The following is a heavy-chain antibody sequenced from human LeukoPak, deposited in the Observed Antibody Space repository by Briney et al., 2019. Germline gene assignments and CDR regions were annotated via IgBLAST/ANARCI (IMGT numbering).Heavy chain of an antibody. D-gene: IGHD5/OR15-5a*01. CDR2: IKKDGTET. CDR1: GFTFSSYW. CDR3: ARGGYSVYFFSGDY. V-gene: IGHV3-7*01. Sequence: GGSLRLSCAASGFTFSSYWMSWVRQAPGKGLEWVANIKKDGTETYYVDSVKGRFTVSRENAKNSLYLQMNSLRATDTAVYYCARGGYSVYFFSGDYWGQGTLVTVSS. J-gene: IGHJ4*02.